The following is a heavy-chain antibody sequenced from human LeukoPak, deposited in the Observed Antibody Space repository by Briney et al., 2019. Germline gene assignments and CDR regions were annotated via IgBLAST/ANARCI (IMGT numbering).Heavy chain of an antibody. CDR3: ARSGDSGYYYYYYMDV. V-gene: IGHV4-39*01. J-gene: IGHJ6*03. D-gene: IGHD6-25*01. CDR1: GGSISSSSYY. Sequence: PSETLSLTCTVSGGSISSSSYYWGWIRQPPGKGLEWIGSIYYGGSTYYNPSLKSRVTISVDTSKNQFSLKLSSVTAADTAVYYCARSGDSGYYYYYYMDVWGKGTTVTVSS. CDR2: IYYGGST.